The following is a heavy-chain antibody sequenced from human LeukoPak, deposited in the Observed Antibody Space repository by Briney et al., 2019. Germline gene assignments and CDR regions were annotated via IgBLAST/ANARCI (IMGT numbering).Heavy chain of an antibody. CDR3: ARDPITRYIPSS. Sequence: GGSLRLSCAASGFTVSSNYMSWVRQAPGKGLEWVSVIYSGGSTYYADSVKGRFTISRDNSKNTLYLQMNSLRAEDTAVYYCARDPITRYIPSSWGQGIMVTVSS. CDR1: GFTVSSNY. CDR2: IYSGGST. D-gene: IGHD5-12*01. J-gene: IGHJ3*01. V-gene: IGHV3-53*01.